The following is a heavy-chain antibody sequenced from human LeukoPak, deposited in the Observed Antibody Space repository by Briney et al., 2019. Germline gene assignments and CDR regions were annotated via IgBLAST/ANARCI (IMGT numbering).Heavy chain of an antibody. CDR3: AREGHYGGDIYNDALDI. CDR2: IRTVGTT. V-gene: IGHV3-66*01. D-gene: IGHD2-21*01. CDR1: GFILSSNY. Sequence: PGRSLRLSCAASGFILSSNYMAWVRQAPGKGLEWVSVIRTVGTTSYAEPVKGRFTISRDSSTNTLHLQMNSLRAEDTAVYYCAREGHYGGDIYNDALDIWGQGTMVTVSS. J-gene: IGHJ3*02.